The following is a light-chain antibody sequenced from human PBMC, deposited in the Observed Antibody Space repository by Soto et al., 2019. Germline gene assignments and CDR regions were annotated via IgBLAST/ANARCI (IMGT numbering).Light chain of an antibody. J-gene: IGKJ1*01. CDR1: QSLSSN. CDR2: GAS. V-gene: IGKV3-15*01. Sequence: EIVMTQSPATLSVSPGERATLSCRASQSLSSNLAWYQQKPGQAPRLLIYGASTRATGIPARFSGSGSGTEFTLTISSLQSEDFAVYYCQQYHNWPRTFGQGTKVEIK. CDR3: QQYHNWPRT.